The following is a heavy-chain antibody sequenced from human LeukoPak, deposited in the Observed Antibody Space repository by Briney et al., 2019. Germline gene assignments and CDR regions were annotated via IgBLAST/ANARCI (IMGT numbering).Heavy chain of an antibody. CDR1: GFTFDDYG. CDR3: ARVKSSGWYGAFDI. V-gene: IGHV3-20*04. D-gene: IGHD6-19*01. Sequence: GGSLRLSCAASGFTFDDYGMSWVRQAPGKGLEWVSGINWNGGSTGYADSVKGRFTISRDNAKNSLYLQMNSLRAEDTALYYCARVKSSGWYGAFDIWGQGTMVTVSS. J-gene: IGHJ3*02. CDR2: INWNGGST.